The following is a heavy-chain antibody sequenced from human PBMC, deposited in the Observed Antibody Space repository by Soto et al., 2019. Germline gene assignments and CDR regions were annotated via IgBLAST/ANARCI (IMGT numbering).Heavy chain of an antibody. CDR2: IYHSGSN. J-gene: IGHJ5*02. CDR1: RYPLNSGNY. CDR3: ARYAPMIPCWFEP. D-gene: IGHD3-22*01. Sequence: SVTLSLTCAVARYPLNSGNYWGWIRQPTGKGLVWIGSIYHSGSNYYNPSLKSRVTISVDTSKNQYSRKLSSVTAADTAVYYCARYAPMIPCWFEPWGQGTLVTVS. V-gene: IGHV4-38-2*01.